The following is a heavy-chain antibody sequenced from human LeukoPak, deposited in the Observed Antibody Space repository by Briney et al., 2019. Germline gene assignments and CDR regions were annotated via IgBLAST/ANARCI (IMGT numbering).Heavy chain of an antibody. CDR1: GGSISTYH. CDR2: ISYIGLT. J-gene: IGHJ6*03. Sequence: SETLSLTCRVSGGSISTYHWTWLRQPPGKGVEWIGYISYIGLTNYNPSLKSRVTISVDRSKNQFSLKVTSVTAADTAVYYCARIRRQSDNDWSCYMDAWGRGTTVSVSS. V-gene: IGHV4-59*08. CDR3: ARIRRQSDNDWSCYMDA. D-gene: IGHD5-12*01.